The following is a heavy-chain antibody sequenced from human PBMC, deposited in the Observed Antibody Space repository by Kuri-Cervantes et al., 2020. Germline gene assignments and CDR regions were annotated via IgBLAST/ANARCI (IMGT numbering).Heavy chain of an antibody. CDR3: ARGGYSYGFVASFDY. J-gene: IGHJ4*02. V-gene: IGHV1-8*02. CDR1: GYTFTSYD. D-gene: IGHD5-18*01. CDR2: MNPNSGNT. Sequence: ASVKVSCKASGYTFTSYDINWVRQATGQGLEWMGWMNPNSGNTGYAQKFQGRVTVTRNTSISTAYMELSSLRSEDTAVYYCARGGYSYGFVASFDYWGQGTLVTVSS.